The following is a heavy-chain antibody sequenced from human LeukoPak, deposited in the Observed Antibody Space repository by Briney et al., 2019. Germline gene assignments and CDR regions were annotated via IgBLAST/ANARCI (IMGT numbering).Heavy chain of an antibody. CDR3: ARDAMDYYYYYMDV. D-gene: IGHD2-8*01. V-gene: IGHV3-11*01. CDR1: GFTFSDYY. Sequence: PGGSLRLSCAASGFTFSDYYMSWIRQAPGKGLEWVSYISSSGSTIYYADSVKGPFTISRDNAKNSLYLQMNSLRAEDTAVYYCARDAMDYYYYYMDVWGKGTTVTISS. J-gene: IGHJ6*03. CDR2: ISSSGSTI.